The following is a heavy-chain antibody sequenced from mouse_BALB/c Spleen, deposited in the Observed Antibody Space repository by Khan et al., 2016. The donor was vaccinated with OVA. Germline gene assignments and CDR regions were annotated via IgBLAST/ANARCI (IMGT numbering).Heavy chain of an antibody. V-gene: IGHV2-2*02. CDR2: IWSGGIT. CDR1: GFSLTTYG. D-gene: IGHD2-4*01. CDR3: ARNYDYDEGFAY. Sequence: QVQLKQSGPGLVQPSQSLSITCTVSGFSLTTYGVHWVRQSLGKGLEWLGVIWSGGITDYNAPFISRLSISKDNSKSQVFFKMNSLQANDTAIYYCARNYDYDEGFAYWGQGTLVTVSA. J-gene: IGHJ3*01.